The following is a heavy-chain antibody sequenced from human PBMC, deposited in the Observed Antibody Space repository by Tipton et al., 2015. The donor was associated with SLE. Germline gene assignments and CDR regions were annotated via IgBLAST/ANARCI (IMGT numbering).Heavy chain of an antibody. CDR3: AREDYFGTGIWS. CDR1: GGSISTTSYH. CDR2: IYTSGGT. Sequence: TLSLTCTVSGGSISTTSYHWSWIRQPAGRGLEWIGRIYTSGGTNYNPSLKSRVTISVDTSKNQFPLKLTSVVAADTGVYFCAREDYFGTGIWSWGQGTLVTVSS. J-gene: IGHJ1*01. D-gene: IGHD3-10*01. V-gene: IGHV4-61*02.